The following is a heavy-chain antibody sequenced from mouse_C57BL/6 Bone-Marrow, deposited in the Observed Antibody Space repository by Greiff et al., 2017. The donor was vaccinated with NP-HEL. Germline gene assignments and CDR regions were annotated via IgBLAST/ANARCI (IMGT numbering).Heavy chain of an antibody. V-gene: IGHV1-69*01. J-gene: IGHJ1*03. Sequence: QVQLQQPGAELVMPGASVKLSCKASGYTFTSYWMHWVKQRPGQGLEWIGEIDPSDSYTKYNQKFKGKSTLTVDKSFSKAYRQLSSLTSEDYAVYYCARGEMYSKEGNWYFDVWGTGTTVTVSS. CDR3: ARGEMYSKEGNWYFDV. CDR2: IDPSDSYT. D-gene: IGHD2-5*01. CDR1: GYTFTSYW.